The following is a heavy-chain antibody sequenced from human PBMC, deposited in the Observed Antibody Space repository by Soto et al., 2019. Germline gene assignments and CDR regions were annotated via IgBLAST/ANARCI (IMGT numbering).Heavy chain of an antibody. CDR3: ARHVQNYDILTGYYFSLFDY. CDR2: IYYSGST. Sequence: PSETLSLTCTVSGGSISSYYWSWIRQPPGKGLEWIGYIYYSGSTNYNPSLKSRVTISVDTSKNQFSLKLSSVTAADTAVYYCARHVQNYDILTGYYFSLFDYWGQGTLVTVSS. CDR1: GGSISSYY. V-gene: IGHV4-59*08. J-gene: IGHJ4*02. D-gene: IGHD3-9*01.